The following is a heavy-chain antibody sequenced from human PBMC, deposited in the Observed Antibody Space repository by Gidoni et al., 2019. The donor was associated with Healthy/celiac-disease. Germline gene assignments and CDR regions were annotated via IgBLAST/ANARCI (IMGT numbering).Heavy chain of an antibody. CDR2: ISGSGGST. CDR3: AKDPRYYGSSGYDGY. CDR1: GFTFSSYA. V-gene: IGHV3-23*01. J-gene: IGHJ4*02. Sequence: VQLFVSGGGLVQPGGSPRLPCAASGFTFSSYAMSWVRQAPGKGLEWVSAISGSGGSTYYADSVKGRFTISRDNSKNTLYLQMNSRRAEDTAVYYCAKDPRYYGSSGYDGYWGQGTLVTVSS. D-gene: IGHD3-22*01.